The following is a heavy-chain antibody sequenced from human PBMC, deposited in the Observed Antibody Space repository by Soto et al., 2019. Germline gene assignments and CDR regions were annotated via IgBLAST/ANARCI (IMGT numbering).Heavy chain of an antibody. D-gene: IGHD3-3*01. J-gene: IGHJ4*02. CDR1: GGSVSSGSYY. CDR3: AREINIWSGYYDY. Sequence: SETLSLTCTVSGGSVSSGSYYWSWIRQPPGKGLEWIGYIYYSGSTNYNPSLKSRVTISVDTSKNQFSLKLSSVTAADTAVYYCAREINIWSGYYDYWGQGTLVTVSS. CDR2: IYYSGST. V-gene: IGHV4-61*01.